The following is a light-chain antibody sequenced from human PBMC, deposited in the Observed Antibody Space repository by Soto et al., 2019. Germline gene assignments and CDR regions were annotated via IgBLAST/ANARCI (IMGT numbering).Light chain of an antibody. CDR3: QQSYSNPRT. CDR2: GVS. J-gene: IGKJ1*01. CDR1: QSISSY. V-gene: IGKV1-39*01. Sequence: DIQMTQSPSSLSASVGDRVTITCRASQSISSYLNWYRQKPGKAPSLLIYGVSSLHSGVPSRFSGSGSETDFTLTISSLQPEDFATYYCQQSYSNPRTFGQGTKVDIK.